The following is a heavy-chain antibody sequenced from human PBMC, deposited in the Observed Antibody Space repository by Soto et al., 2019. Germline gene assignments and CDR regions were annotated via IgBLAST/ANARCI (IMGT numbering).Heavy chain of an antibody. CDR3: ARAPYSSSSYYYYYYGMDV. D-gene: IGHD6-13*01. CDR1: GDSVSSNSAA. Sequence: SQTLSLTCAISGDSVSSNSAAWNWIRQSPSRGLEWLGRTYYRSKWYNDCAVSVKSRITINPDTSKNQFSLQLNSVTPEDTAVYYCARAPYSSSSYYYYYYGMDVWGQGTTVTSP. J-gene: IGHJ6*02. CDR2: TYYRSKWYN. V-gene: IGHV6-1*01.